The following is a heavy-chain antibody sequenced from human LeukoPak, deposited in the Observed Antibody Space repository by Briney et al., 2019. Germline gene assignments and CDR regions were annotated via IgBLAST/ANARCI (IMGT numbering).Heavy chain of an antibody. J-gene: IGHJ6*03. Sequence: GGSLRLSCAASGFTFSSYSMNWVRQAPGKGLEWVSSISSSSSYIYYADSVKGRFTISRDTAKNSLYLQMNSLRAEDTAVYYCAREVVPSARGYYYYMDVWGKGTTVTVSS. CDR2: ISSSSSYI. CDR1: GFTFSSYS. D-gene: IGHD2-2*01. V-gene: IGHV3-21*01. CDR3: AREVVPSARGYYYYMDV.